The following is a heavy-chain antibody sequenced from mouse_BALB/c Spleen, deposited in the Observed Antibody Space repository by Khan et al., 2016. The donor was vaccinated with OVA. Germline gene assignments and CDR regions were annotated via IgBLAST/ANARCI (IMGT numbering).Heavy chain of an antibody. CDR1: GYSFTSYY. D-gene: IGHD1-1*01. J-gene: IGHJ3*01. CDR3: ARHGSNSWFAY. V-gene: IGHV1-31*01. Sequence: VQLQQSGPELMKPGASVKISCKASGYSFTSYYIHWVKQSHGKTLEWIGYIDPFNGGSTYTQKFKVKATLTVDKSSSTAYMHLSSLTSEDSAVXDCARHGSNSWFAYWGQGTLVTASA. CDR2: IDPFNGGS.